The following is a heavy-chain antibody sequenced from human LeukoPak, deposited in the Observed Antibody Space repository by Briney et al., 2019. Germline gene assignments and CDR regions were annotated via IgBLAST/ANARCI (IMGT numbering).Heavy chain of an antibody. CDR2: INHSGST. D-gene: IGHD6-13*01. J-gene: IGHJ4*02. V-gene: IGHV4-34*01. CDR1: GGSFSGYY. Sequence: SETLSLTCAVYGGSFSGYYWGWIRQPPGKGLEWIGEINHSGSTNYNPSLKSRVTISVDTSKNQFSLKLSSVTAADTAVYYCARGWWDSSSWLPFDYWGQGTLVTVSS. CDR3: ARGWWDSSSWLPFDY.